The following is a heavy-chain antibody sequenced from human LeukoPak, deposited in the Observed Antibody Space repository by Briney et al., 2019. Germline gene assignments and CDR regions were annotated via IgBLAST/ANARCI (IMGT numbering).Heavy chain of an antibody. CDR3: ARDTGYLGSNYGMDV. Sequence: SETLSLTCTVSGGSISSYYWSWIRQPPGKGLEWIGYIFYSGSTNCNPSLKSRVTISVDTSKNQFSLNLSSVTAADTAIYYCARDTGYLGSNYGMDVWGQGTTVTVSS. CDR2: IFYSGST. V-gene: IGHV4-59*01. J-gene: IGHJ6*02. CDR1: GGSISSYY. D-gene: IGHD3-22*01.